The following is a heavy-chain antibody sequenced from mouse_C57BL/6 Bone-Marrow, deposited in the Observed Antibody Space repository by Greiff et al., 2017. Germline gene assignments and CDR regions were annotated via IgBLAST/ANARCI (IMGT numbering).Heavy chain of an antibody. CDR2: IYPGSGST. D-gene: IGHD1-1*01. Sequence: QVQLKQPGAELVKPGASVKMSCKASGYTFTSYWITWVKQRPGQGLEWIGDIYPGSGSTNYNEKFKSKATLTVDTSSSTAYMQLSSLTSEDSAVYYCARQVPLRGYLDYWGQGTTLTVSS. CDR3: ARQVPLRGYLDY. J-gene: IGHJ2*01. V-gene: IGHV1-55*01. CDR1: GYTFTSYW.